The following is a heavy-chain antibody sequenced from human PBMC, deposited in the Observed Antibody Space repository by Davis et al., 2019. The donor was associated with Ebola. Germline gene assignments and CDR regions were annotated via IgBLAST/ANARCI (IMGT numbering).Heavy chain of an antibody. CDR1: GDSITNYY. CDR2: MSYRGGV. CDR3: ARGRMWLSYYYYGMDV. D-gene: IGHD3-22*01. Sequence: MPSETLSLTCTVSGDSITNYYWTWIRQPPGKGLEWIAYMSYRGGVNYNPSLKSRVTISVDTSKNQFSLKLSSVTAADTAVYYCARGRMWLSYYYYGMDVWGKGTTVTVSS. V-gene: IGHV4-59*01. J-gene: IGHJ6*04.